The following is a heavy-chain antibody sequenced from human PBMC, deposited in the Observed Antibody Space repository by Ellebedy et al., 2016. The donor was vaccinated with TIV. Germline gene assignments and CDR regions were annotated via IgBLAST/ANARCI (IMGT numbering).Heavy chain of an antibody. D-gene: IGHD4-17*01. J-gene: IGHJ5*02. CDR2: IYYSGST. Sequence: SETLSLTXTVSGGSISSSSYYWGWIRQPPGKGLEWIGSIYYSGSTYYNPSLKSRVTISVDTSKNQFSLKLSSVTAADTAVYYCATSTVTRFDPWGQGTLVTVSS. CDR1: GGSISSSSYY. V-gene: IGHV4-39*07. CDR3: ATSTVTRFDP.